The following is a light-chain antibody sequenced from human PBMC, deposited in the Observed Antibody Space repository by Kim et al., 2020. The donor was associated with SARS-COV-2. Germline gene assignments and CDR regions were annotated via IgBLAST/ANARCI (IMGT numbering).Light chain of an antibody. J-gene: IGKJ2*01. CDR2: KAS. CDR1: QSISSW. Sequence: SASVGCRVTITCRASQSISSWLAWYQQKPGKAPKLLIYKASSLESGVPSRFSGSGSGTEFTLTISSLQPDDFATYYCQQYNSYSPTFGQGTKLEI. CDR3: QQYNSYSPT. V-gene: IGKV1-5*03.